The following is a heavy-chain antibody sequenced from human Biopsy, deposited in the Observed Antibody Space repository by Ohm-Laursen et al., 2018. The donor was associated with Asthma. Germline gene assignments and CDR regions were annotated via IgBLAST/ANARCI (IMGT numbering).Heavy chain of an antibody. V-gene: IGHV3-23*01. J-gene: IGHJ5*02. CDR1: GFTVSNFA. CDR2: ISSGSGST. CDR3: AKVGHGNGDYVGWFDP. D-gene: IGHD4-17*01. Sequence: LRLSCAASGFTVSNFAMNWVRQAPGQGLEWVSVISSGSGSTYYADSVEGRFTISRDTSMYTLYLQMNSLRAEDTAVYYCAKVGHGNGDYVGWFDPWGQGTLVTVSS.